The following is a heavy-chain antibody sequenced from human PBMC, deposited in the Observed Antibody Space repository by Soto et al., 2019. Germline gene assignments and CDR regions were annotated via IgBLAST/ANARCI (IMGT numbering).Heavy chain of an antibody. CDR2: ISWNGGSI. D-gene: IGHD6-19*01. CDR3: AKAGGLSVYYDGMDV. CDR1: GFTFDDYG. J-gene: IGHJ6*02. Sequence: EVQLVESGGGLVQPGRSLRVSCAASGFTFDDYGMHWVRQGPGKGLEWVSGISWNGGSIGYADSVKGRFTISRDNAKNSLYLQMNSLRAEDTALYYCAKAGGLSVYYDGMDVWGQGTTVTVSS. V-gene: IGHV3-9*01.